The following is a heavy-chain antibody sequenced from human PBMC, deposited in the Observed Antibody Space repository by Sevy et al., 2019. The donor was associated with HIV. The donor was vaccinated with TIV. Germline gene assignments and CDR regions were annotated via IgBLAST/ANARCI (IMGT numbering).Heavy chain of an antibody. CDR1: GYSISSGYY. J-gene: IGHJ3*02. Sequence: SETLSLTCTDSGYSISSGYYWGWIRQPPGKGLEWIGSIYHSGSTYYNPSLKSRVTISVDTSKNQFSLKLSSVTATDTAVYYCARTRNGRKGAFDIWGQGTMVTVSS. CDR2: IYHSGST. D-gene: IGHD1-26*01. CDR3: ARTRNGRKGAFDI. V-gene: IGHV4-38-2*02.